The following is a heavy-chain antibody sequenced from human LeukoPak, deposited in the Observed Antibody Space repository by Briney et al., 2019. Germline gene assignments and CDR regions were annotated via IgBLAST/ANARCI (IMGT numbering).Heavy chain of an antibody. V-gene: IGHV3-53*01. D-gene: IGHD1-14*01. CDR1: GFTSSNYA. CDR3: ARGVEPLAANTLAY. Sequence: PGGSLRLSCVASGFTSSNYAMTWVRQAPGKGLEWVSVLYSDGNTKYADSVQGRFTISRDNSKNTLYLEMNSLSPDDTAVYYCARGVEPLAANTLAYWGQGTLVTVSS. J-gene: IGHJ4*02. CDR2: LYSDGNT.